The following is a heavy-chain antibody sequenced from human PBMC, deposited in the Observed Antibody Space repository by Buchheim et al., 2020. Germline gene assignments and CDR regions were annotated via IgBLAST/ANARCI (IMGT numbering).Heavy chain of an antibody. D-gene: IGHD5-24*01. CDR2: IYYSGST. Sequence: QVQLQESGPGLVKPSETLSLTCTVSGGSISSYYWSWIRQPPGKGLEWIGYIYYSGSTNYNPSLKRRVTISVDTSKNQFSLKLSSVTAADTAVYYCARGVEMATYWGQGTL. CDR3: ARGVEMATY. V-gene: IGHV4-59*01. J-gene: IGHJ4*02. CDR1: GGSISSYY.